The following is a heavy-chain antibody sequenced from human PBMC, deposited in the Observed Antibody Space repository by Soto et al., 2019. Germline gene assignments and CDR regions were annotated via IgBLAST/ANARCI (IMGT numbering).Heavy chain of an antibody. CDR1: GYTFTSYG. Sequence: ASVKVSCKASGYTFTSYGISWVRQAPGQGLEWMGWISAYNGNTNYAQKLQGRVTMTTDTSTSTAYMELRSLRSDDTAVYYCARDLRFLFNRPCGGDCYWVYWGQGTLVTVSS. D-gene: IGHD2-21*01. J-gene: IGHJ4*02. V-gene: IGHV1-18*01. CDR2: ISAYNGNT. CDR3: ARDLRFLFNRPCGGDCYWVY.